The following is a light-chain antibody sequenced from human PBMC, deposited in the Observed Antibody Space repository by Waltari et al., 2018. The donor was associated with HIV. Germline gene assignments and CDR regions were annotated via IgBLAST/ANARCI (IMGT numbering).Light chain of an antibody. V-gene: IGKV3-15*01. CDR2: CAS. CDR1: QSVSSN. J-gene: IGKJ4*01. Sequence: EIVMTQSPATLSVSPGERATLSCRATQSVSSNLAWYQQKGGQAPRLLMYCASTRATGIPARFSGSGSGTEFTLTISSLQSEDFAVYYCQQYNKWPLTFGGGTKVEIK. CDR3: QQYNKWPLT.